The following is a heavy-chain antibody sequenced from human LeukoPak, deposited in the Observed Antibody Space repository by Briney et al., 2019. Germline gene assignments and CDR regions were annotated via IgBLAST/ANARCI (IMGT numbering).Heavy chain of an antibody. V-gene: IGHV4-34*01. CDR1: GGSFSGYY. CDR3: ARGNIVVVPDATNWFDP. D-gene: IGHD2-2*01. Sequence: SETLSLTCAVYGGSFSGYYWSWIRQPPGNGLEWIGEINHSGSANYNPSLKSRVTISVDTSKNQFSLKLSSVTAADTAVYYCARGNIVVVPDATNWFDPWGQGTLVTVSS. CDR2: INHSGSA. J-gene: IGHJ5*02.